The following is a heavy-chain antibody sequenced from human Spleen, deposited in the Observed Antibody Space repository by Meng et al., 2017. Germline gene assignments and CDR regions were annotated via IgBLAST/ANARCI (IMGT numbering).Heavy chain of an antibody. D-gene: IGHD6-19*01. CDR1: GFTFSSYA. Sequence: GGSLRLSCAASGFTFSSYAMTWVRQAPGKGLEWVSTISASGGSTKYADSMKGRFTISRDNSKNILYLQMNSLRAEDTAVYYCAKVWEQWLVRSPLDYWGRGTLVTVSS. V-gene: IGHV3-23*01. J-gene: IGHJ2*01. CDR2: ISASGGST. CDR3: AKVWEQWLVRSPLDY.